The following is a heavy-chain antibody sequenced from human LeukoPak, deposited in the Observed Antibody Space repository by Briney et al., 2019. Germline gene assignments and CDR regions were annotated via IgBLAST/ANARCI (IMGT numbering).Heavy chain of an antibody. CDR2: TNHSGST. CDR3: AIGGGIAARGRGRRYFDY. V-gene: IGHV4-34*01. J-gene: IGHJ4*02. D-gene: IGHD6-6*01. Sequence: PSETLSLTCAVYGGSFSGYYWSWIRQPPGKGLEWIGETNHSGSTNYNPSLKSRVTISVDTSKNQFSLKLSSVTAADTAVYYCAIGGGIAARGRGRRYFDYWGQGTLVTVSS. CDR1: GGSFSGYY.